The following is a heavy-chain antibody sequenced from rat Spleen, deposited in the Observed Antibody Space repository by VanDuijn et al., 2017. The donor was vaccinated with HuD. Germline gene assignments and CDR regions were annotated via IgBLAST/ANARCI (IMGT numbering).Heavy chain of an antibody. V-gene: IGHV2-1*01. CDR3: AREGDYYYSGDVCYFDY. CDR1: GFSLGSKS. Sequence: QVQLKESGPGLVQPSQTLSLTCTVSGFSLGSKSVHWVRQPPGKGREWVGVIGGDGSTAYNSALKSRLSISRDTSKSQVFLKMNSLQSEDTATYYCAREGDYYYSGDVCYFDYWGQGVMVTVSS. J-gene: IGHJ2*01. D-gene: IGHD1-1*01. CDR2: IGGDGST.